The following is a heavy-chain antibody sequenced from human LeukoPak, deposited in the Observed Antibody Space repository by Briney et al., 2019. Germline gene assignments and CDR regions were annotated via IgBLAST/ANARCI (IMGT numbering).Heavy chain of an antibody. CDR3: ARGVLVRGVIIYYYYYMDV. Sequence: GGSLRLSCAASGFTFSSHGMNWVRQAPGKGLEWVSSISSSSGYIYYADSVKGRFTISRDNAKNSLYLQMNSLRAEDTAVYYCARGVLVRGVIIYYYYYMDVWGKGTTVTISS. D-gene: IGHD3-10*01. CDR1: GFTFSSHG. CDR2: ISSSSGYI. V-gene: IGHV3-21*01. J-gene: IGHJ6*03.